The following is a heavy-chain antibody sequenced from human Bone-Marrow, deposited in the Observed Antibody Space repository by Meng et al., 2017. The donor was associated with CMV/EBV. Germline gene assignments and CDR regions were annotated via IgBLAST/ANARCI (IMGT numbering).Heavy chain of an antibody. CDR1: GFTFSSYA. D-gene: IGHD3-16*01. V-gene: IGHV3-72*01. CDR3: ARGLGPGGCYFDY. CDR2: TRNKANSYTT. J-gene: IGHJ4*01. Sequence: GGSLRLSCAASGFTFSSYAMHWVRQAPGKGLEWVGRTRNKANSYTTEYAASVKDRFTISRDDSKNSLYLQINSLKTEDTAVYYCARGLGPGGCYFDYWGQGTLVTVSS.